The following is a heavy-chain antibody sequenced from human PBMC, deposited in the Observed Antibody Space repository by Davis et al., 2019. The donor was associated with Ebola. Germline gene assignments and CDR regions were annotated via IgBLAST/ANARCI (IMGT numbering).Heavy chain of an antibody. J-gene: IGHJ4*02. CDR1: GYTFTGYY. V-gene: IGHV1-3*01. CDR2: INAGNGNT. CDR3: ARDFDDSSVGGMYY. D-gene: IGHD3-22*01. Sequence: ASVKVSCKASGYTFTGYYMHWVRQAPGQRLEWMGWINAGNGNTKYSQKFQGRVTITRDTSASTAYMELSSLRSEDTAVYYCARDFDDSSVGGMYYWGQGTLVTVSS.